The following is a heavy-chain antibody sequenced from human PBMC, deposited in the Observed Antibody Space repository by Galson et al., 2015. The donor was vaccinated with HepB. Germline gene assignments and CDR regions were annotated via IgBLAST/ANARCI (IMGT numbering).Heavy chain of an antibody. V-gene: IGHV3-66*02. CDR1: GFTVSSNY. CDR2: IYTGGST. CDR3: ARSSGYGSGRYFDY. J-gene: IGHJ4*02. D-gene: IGHD3-10*01. Sequence: SLRLSCAASGFTVSSNYLSWVRQAPGKGLEWVSTIYTGGSTYYADSVKGRFTISRDNSKNTLDLQMNSLRPEDTAVYYCARSSGYGSGRYFDYWGQGTLVTVSS.